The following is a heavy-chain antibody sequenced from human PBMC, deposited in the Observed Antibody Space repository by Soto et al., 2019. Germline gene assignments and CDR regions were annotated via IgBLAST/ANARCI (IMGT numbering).Heavy chain of an antibody. J-gene: IGHJ4*02. D-gene: IGHD6-13*01. V-gene: IGHV4-4*02. CDR3: ARELSVAAAGTYFDY. Sequence: PSETLSLTCAVSGGSISSSNWWCWLRQPPGKGLEWIGEINHSGSTNYNPSLKSRVTISVDKSKNQFSLKLSSVTAADTAVYYCARELSVAAAGTYFDYWGQGTLVNVSS. CDR2: INHSGST. CDR1: GGSISSSNW.